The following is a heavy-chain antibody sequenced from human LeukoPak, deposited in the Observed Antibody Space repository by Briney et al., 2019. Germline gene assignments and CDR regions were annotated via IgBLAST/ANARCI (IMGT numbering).Heavy chain of an antibody. V-gene: IGHV3-66*01. D-gene: IGHD2-2*01. CDR3: ARGASNGMDV. CDR2: IYSGGNT. CDR1: GFTFSTSW. Sequence: PGGSLRLSCAASGFTFSTSWMDWVRQAPGKGLEWVSVIYSGGNTYYADSVKGRFTISRDKSKNTLYLQMNSLRAEDTAVFYCARGASNGMDVWGQGTTVTVS. J-gene: IGHJ6*02.